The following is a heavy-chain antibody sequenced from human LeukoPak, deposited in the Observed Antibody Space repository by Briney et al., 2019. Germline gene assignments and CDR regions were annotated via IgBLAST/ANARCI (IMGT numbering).Heavy chain of an antibody. Sequence: SETLSLTCAVYGGSFSDYYWSWIRQPPGKGLEWIGEINHSGRTNYNPSLKSRVTISVDTSKNQFSLKLSSVTAADTAVYYCARGAGSSWFDNWGQGTLVTVSS. V-gene: IGHV4-34*01. CDR3: ARGAGSSWFDN. D-gene: IGHD6-13*01. CDR2: INHSGRT. CDR1: GGSFSDYY. J-gene: IGHJ4*02.